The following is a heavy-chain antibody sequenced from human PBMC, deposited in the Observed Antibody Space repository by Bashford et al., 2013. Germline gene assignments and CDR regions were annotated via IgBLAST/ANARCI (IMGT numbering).Heavy chain of an antibody. CDR3: ARVPFAVIMIPALPFYFDY. V-gene: IGHV3-23*01. J-gene: IGHJ4*02. CDR2: VGGTGDGT. Sequence: GSLRLSCTASGFPFDRYAMTWVRQAPGQGLEWVSGVGGTGDGTYSADSVKGRFTISRDNSKNTLYLQMNSLRPEDTATYFCARVPFAVIMIPALPFYFDYWGPGISVTVSS. D-gene: IGHD3-3*01. CDR1: GFPFDRYA.